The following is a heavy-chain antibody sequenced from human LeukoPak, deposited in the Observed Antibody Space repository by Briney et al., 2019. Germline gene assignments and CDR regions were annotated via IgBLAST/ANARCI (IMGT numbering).Heavy chain of an antibody. D-gene: IGHD2-21*02. Sequence: QPGGSLRLSCAASGFTFSNYWMHWVRQAPGKGLVWVSRINSDGSVTNYADSVKGRFTISRDNAKNTLYLQMNSLRAEDMAVYYCTRVCGSDWYSLGYWGQGTLVTVSS. J-gene: IGHJ4*02. CDR2: INSDGSVT. CDR3: TRVCGSDWYSLGY. V-gene: IGHV3-74*01. CDR1: GFTFSNYW.